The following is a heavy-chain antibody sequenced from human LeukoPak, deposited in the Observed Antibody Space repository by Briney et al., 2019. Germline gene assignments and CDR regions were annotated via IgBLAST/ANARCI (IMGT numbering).Heavy chain of an antibody. V-gene: IGHV3-23*01. CDR2: ISGSGGST. CDR1: GFTFSSYA. J-gene: IGHJ4*02. CDR3: AKDLVIVVVRPNYYFDY. D-gene: IGHD3-22*01. Sequence: GGSLRLSCAASGFTFSSYAMSWVRQAPGKGLEWVSAISGSGGSTYYADSVKGRFTISRDNSKTTLYLQMNSLRAEDTAVYYCAKDLVIVVVRPNYYFDYWGQGTLVTVSS.